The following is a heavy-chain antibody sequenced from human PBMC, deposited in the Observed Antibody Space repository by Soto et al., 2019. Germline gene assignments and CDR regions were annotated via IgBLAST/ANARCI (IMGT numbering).Heavy chain of an antibody. V-gene: IGHV3-30-3*01. Sequence: PAGSLRLSCAASGFTFSSYAMHWVRQAPGKGLEWVAVISYDGSNKYYADSVKGRFTISRDNSKNTLYLQMNSLRAEDTAVYYCARTMIVVVINNWFDPWGQGTLVTVSS. CDR2: ISYDGSNK. D-gene: IGHD3-22*01. CDR1: GFTFSSYA. CDR3: ARTMIVVVINNWFDP. J-gene: IGHJ5*02.